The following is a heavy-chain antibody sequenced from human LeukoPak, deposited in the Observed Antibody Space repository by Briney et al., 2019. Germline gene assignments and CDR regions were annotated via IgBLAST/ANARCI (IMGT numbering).Heavy chain of an antibody. D-gene: IGHD4-17*01. V-gene: IGHV3-21*01. CDR1: GFTFSSYS. CDR3: ARGSYGDDPGWRNYFDY. Sequence: GGSLRLSCAASGFTFSSYSMNWVRQAPGQGLEWVSSISSSSRYIYYADSMRGRFAISRDNAKNSLFLQVNSLRAEDTAVYYCARGSYGDDPGWRNYFDYWGQGTLVTVSS. J-gene: IGHJ4*02. CDR2: ISSSSRYI.